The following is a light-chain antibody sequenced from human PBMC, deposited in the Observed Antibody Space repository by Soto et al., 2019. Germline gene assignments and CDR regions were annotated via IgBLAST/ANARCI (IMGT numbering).Light chain of an antibody. Sequence: DIQMTQFPSSVSASVGDRVTITCRASQSINTWLAWYQQKSGKDPKLLIYAASTLQSGVPSRFSGSGSGTDFTLTISSLQPEDVATYYCQKYNSAPLTFGGGTKVEIK. CDR1: QSINTW. CDR2: AAS. J-gene: IGKJ4*01. CDR3: QKYNSAPLT. V-gene: IGKV1-27*01.